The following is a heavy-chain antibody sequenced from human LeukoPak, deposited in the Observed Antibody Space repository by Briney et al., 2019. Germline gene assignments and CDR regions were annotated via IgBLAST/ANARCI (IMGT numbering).Heavy chain of an antibody. CDR3: ARVGWSSLYYYYYYYMDV. Sequence: PGGSLRLSCAASGFTFSSYWMSWVRQAPGKGLEWVANIKQDGSEKYYVDSVKGRFTISRDNAKNSLYLQMNSLRAEDTAVYYCARVGWSSLYYYYYYYMDVWGKGTTVTVSS. D-gene: IGHD6-19*01. J-gene: IGHJ6*03. CDR2: IKQDGSEK. CDR1: GFTFSSYW. V-gene: IGHV3-7*01.